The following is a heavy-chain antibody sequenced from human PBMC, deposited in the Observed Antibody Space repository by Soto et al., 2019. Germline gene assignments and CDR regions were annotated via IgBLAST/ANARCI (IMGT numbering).Heavy chain of an antibody. CDR2: ISGGGNVNT. D-gene: IGHD1-26*01. V-gene: IGHV3-23*01. Sequence: PGGSLRLSCAASGFTLGGYAMSWVRQAPGKGLEWVSGISGGGNVNTYYADSVKGRFTISRDNSKNTQSLQMVSLGVEDTAVYYCAKDPGATFLGRLASWGQGTLVTVSS. CDR3: AKDPGATFLGRLAS. CDR1: GFTLGGYA. J-gene: IGHJ5*02.